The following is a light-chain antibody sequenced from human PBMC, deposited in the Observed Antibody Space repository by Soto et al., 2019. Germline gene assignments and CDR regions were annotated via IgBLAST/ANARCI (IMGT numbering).Light chain of an antibody. CDR1: QSVSSD. CDR3: LQYDNWPRT. J-gene: IGKJ1*01. V-gene: IGKV3-15*01. Sequence: DIVMTQSPATLSVSPGETATLSCRASQSVSSDLAWYRQKPGQSPRLLIYSVSTRATGIPARFSGSGFGTEFSLIISSLQSEDFALYFCLQYDNWPRTFGQGTRVEIK. CDR2: SVS.